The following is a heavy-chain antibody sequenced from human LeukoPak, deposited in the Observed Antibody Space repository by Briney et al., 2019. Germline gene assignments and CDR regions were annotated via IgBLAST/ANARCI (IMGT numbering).Heavy chain of an antibody. CDR2: ISGSGGST. J-gene: IGHJ6*03. CDR3: AKSTPDGYYYYYYMDV. D-gene: IGHD5-24*01. CDR1: GFTVSSNY. V-gene: IGHV3-23*01. Sequence: GGSLRLSCAASGFTVSSNYMSWVRQAPGKGLEWISAISGSGGSTYYADSVKGRFTISRDNSKNTLYLQMNSLRAEDTAVYYCAKSTPDGYYYYYYMDVWGKGTTVTVSS.